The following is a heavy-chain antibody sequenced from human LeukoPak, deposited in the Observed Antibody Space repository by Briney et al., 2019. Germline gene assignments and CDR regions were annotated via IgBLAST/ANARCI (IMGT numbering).Heavy chain of an antibody. CDR2: ISSTSSYT. CDR1: GTPFSDYY. Sequence: GGSLRLSCVVSGTPFSDYYMNWIRQAPGKGLEWISYISSTSSYTDYADSVKGRFTISRDNAQNALFLQMNSLRVEDTAVYYCAAGTAADYWGQGTRVAVSS. V-gene: IGHV3-11*03. CDR3: AAGTAADY. D-gene: IGHD6-13*01. J-gene: IGHJ4*02.